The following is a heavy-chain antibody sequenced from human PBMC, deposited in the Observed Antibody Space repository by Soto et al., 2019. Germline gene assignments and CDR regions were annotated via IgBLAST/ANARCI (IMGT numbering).Heavy chain of an antibody. CDR1: GFTFSSYG. J-gene: IGHJ6*02. CDR2: IWYDGSNK. V-gene: IGHV3-33*01. Sequence: HPGGSLRLSCAASGFTFSSYGMHWVRQAPGKGLEWVAVIWYDGSNKYYADSVKGRFTISRDNSKNTLYLQMNSLRAEDTAVYYCARDFTTTVTPHGMDVWGQGTTVTVSS. D-gene: IGHD4-17*01. CDR3: ARDFTTTVTPHGMDV.